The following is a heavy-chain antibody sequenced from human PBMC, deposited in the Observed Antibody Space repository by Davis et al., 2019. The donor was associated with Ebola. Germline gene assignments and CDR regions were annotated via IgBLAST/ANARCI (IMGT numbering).Heavy chain of an antibody. CDR2: ISGSGGST. CDR1: GFTFSSYA. V-gene: IGHV3-23*01. J-gene: IGHJ4*02. D-gene: IGHD4-23*01. Sequence: GESLKISCAASGFTFSSYAMSWVRQAPGKGLEWVSAISGSGGSTYYADSVKGRFTISRDNSKNTLYLQMNSLRAEDTAVYYCAIPDYGGNSAAFDYWGQGTLVTVSS. CDR3: AIPDYGGNSAAFDY.